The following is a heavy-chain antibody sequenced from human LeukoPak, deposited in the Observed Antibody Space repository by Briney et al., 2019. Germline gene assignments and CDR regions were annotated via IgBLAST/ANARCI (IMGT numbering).Heavy chain of an antibody. CDR2: INPNSGGT. V-gene: IGHV1-2*06. J-gene: IGHJ4*02. CDR1: GGTFSSYA. CDR3: ARVNHRITGTTFDY. Sequence: PKASVKVSCKASGGTFSSYAISWVRQAPGQGLEWMGRINPNSGGTNYAQKFQARVTMTRDTSISTAYMELSRLRSDDTAVYYCARVNHRITGTTFDYWGQGTLVTVSS. D-gene: IGHD1-20*01.